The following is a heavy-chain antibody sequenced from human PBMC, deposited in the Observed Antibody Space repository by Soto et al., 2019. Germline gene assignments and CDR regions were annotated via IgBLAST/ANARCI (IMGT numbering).Heavy chain of an antibody. CDR1: GFACSGQT. D-gene: IGHD2-8*02. CDR2: IGDTTSSI. J-gene: IGHJ6*02. V-gene: IGHV3-48*02. Sequence: GVSLRLSCAASGFACSGQTMNWVRQAQEKGLEWVSYIGDTTSSIYYADSVKGRFIISRDNARNSLFLQMNSLRDDDTAVYYCARGDCTGGICYGMDVWGQGTTVTVSS. CDR3: ARGDCTGGICYGMDV.